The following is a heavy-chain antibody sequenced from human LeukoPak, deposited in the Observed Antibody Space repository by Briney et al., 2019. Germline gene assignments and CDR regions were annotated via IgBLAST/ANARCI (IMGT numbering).Heavy chain of an antibody. CDR2: ISYDGSNK. D-gene: IGHD3-10*01. J-gene: IGHJ5*02. CDR3: ASWVRAMTP. CDR1: GFTFSSYA. V-gene: IGHV3-30*04. Sequence: GGSLRLSCAASGFTFSSYAMHWVRQAPGKGLEWVAVISYDGSNKYYADSVKGRFTISRDNSKNTLYLQMNSLRAEDTAVYYCASWVRAMTPWGQGTLVIVSS.